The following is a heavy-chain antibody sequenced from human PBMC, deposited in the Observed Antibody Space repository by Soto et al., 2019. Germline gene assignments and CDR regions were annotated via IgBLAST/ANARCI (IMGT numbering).Heavy chain of an antibody. V-gene: IGHV4-61*01. Sequence: SETLSLTCTVSGGSVSSGSYYWSWIRQPPGKGLEWIGYIYYSGSTNYNPSLKSRVTISVDTSKNQFSLKLSSVTAADTAVYYCASGVLRFLEWKFDYWGQGTLVTVSS. CDR1: GGSVSSGSYY. D-gene: IGHD3-3*01. CDR3: ASGVLRFLEWKFDY. J-gene: IGHJ4*02. CDR2: IYYSGST.